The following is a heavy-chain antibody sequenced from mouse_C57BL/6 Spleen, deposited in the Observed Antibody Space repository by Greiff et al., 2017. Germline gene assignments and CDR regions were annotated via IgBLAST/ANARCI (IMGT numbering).Heavy chain of an antibody. J-gene: IGHJ2*01. CDR3: TTRRDYSNYED. Sequence: VQLQQSGAELVRPGASVKLSCTASGFNIKDDYMHWVKQRPEQGLEWIGWIDPENGDTEYASQFQGKATITADTSSNTAYLQLSSLTSEDTAVYYCTTRRDYSNYEDWGQGTTLTVSS. V-gene: IGHV14-4*01. D-gene: IGHD2-5*01. CDR2: IDPENGDT. CDR1: GFNIKDDY.